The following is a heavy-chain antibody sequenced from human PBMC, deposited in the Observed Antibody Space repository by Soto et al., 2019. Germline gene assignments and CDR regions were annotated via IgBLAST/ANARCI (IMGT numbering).Heavy chain of an antibody. J-gene: IGHJ5*02. V-gene: IGHV4-4*07. CDR2: IYATGTT. CDR1: GASISGFY. D-gene: IGHD1-1*01. CDR3: VRDGTKTLRDWFDP. Sequence: SETLSLTCTVSGASISGFYWSWIRKSAGKGLEWIGRIYATGTTDYNPSLKSRVMMSVDTSKKQFSLKLRSVTAADTAVYYCVRDGTKTLRDWFDPWGQGISVTVAS.